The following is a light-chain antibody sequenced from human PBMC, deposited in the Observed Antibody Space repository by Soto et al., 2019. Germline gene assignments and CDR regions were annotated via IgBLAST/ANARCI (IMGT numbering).Light chain of an antibody. Sequence: EIVMTQSPATLSVSPGERTTLSCRASQSISSNLAWYQQKPGQAPRLLIYGASTRATGIPARFSGSGSGTVFTLTISSLQSEDFAVYYCQQYNNWPPWTFGQGTKVDIK. CDR1: QSISSN. CDR3: QQYNNWPPWT. J-gene: IGKJ1*01. V-gene: IGKV3-15*01. CDR2: GAS.